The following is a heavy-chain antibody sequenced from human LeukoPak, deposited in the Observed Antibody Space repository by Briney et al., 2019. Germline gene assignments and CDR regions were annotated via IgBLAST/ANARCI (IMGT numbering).Heavy chain of an antibody. CDR2: INPNSGGT. V-gene: IGHV1-2*02. CDR1: GYTFTGYY. J-gene: IGHJ4*02. Sequence: GASVKVSCKASGYTFTGYYMHWVRQAPGQGLEWMGWINPNSGGTNYAQKFQGRVTMTRDTSISTAYMELSRLRSDDTAVYYCARDEESRGYYDFWSGTPSDYWGQGTLVTVSS. D-gene: IGHD3-3*01. CDR3: ARDEESRGYYDFWSGTPSDY.